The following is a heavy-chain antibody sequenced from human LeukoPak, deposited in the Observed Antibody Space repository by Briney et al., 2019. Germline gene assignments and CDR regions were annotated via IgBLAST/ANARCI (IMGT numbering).Heavy chain of an antibody. CDR2: IYYSGST. Sequence: SETLSLTCTVSGGSISSSSYYWGWIRQPPGKGLEWIGSIYYSGSTYYNPSLKSRVTISVDTSKNQFSLKLTSVTAADTAVYYCARLGHSSSWYRDAFDIWGQGTMVTVSS. J-gene: IGHJ3*02. V-gene: IGHV4-39*07. CDR3: ARLGHSSSWYRDAFDI. CDR1: GGSISSSSYY. D-gene: IGHD6-13*01.